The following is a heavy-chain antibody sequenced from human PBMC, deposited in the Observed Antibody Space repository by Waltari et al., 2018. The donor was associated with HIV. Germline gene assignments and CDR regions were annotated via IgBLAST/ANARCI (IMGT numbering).Heavy chain of an antibody. CDR3: ARDRPYDSSGHYYFDY. D-gene: IGHD3-22*01. Sequence: QVQLVQSGAEVKKPGASVKFSCEASGYTFTSSGIRWVRQAPGQGLEWMGWISAYNGNTNYAQKLQGRGTMTTDTSTSTAYMELRSLRSDDTAVYYCARDRPYDSSGHYYFDYWGQGTLVTVSS. CDR2: ISAYNGNT. CDR1: GYTFTSSG. J-gene: IGHJ4*02. V-gene: IGHV1-18*01.